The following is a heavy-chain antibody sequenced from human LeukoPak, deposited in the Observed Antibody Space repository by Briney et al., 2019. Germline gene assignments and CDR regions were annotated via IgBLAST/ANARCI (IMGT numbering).Heavy chain of an antibody. V-gene: IGHV4-38-2*02. Sequence: PSETLSLTCYISSHSITSGYYWGWIRQPPGQGLEWIGGISHSGSTYYNPSLKSRVTISVDTSKNQFSLRLNSVTAADTAVYYCARGSSSQAYFDYWGRGSLVTVSS. CDR2: ISHSGST. CDR1: SHSITSGYY. CDR3: ARGSSSQAYFDY. D-gene: IGHD6-13*01. J-gene: IGHJ4*02.